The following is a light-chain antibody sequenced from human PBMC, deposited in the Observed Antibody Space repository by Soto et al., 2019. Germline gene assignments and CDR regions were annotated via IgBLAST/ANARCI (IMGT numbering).Light chain of an antibody. CDR2: AAS. CDR3: QQLNTYPLT. CDR1: QGISSF. Sequence: DIQLTQSPSFLSASVGDRVTITCRASQGISSFLAWYQQKPGKAPKLLFYAASTLQSGVPSRFSGSGSGTEFTVTISSLRPEDFATYYCQQLNTYPLTFGGGTKVEVK. J-gene: IGKJ4*01. V-gene: IGKV1-9*01.